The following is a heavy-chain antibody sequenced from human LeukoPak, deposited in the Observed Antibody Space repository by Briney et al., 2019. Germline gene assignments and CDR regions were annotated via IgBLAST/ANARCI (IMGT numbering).Heavy chain of an antibody. CDR1: GFTFSNAY. J-gene: IGHJ4*02. CDR2: IKSKTDGGTT. D-gene: IGHD3-22*01. V-gene: IGHV3-15*07. Sequence: GGSLRLSCAASGFTFSNAYMNWVRQVPGKGLEWVGRIKSKTDGGTTEYAAPVKGRFTISRDDSKTTLYLRMNSLKTEDTAVYYCTTAYWYDSSGYSDWGQGTLVTVSS. CDR3: TTAYWYDSSGYSD.